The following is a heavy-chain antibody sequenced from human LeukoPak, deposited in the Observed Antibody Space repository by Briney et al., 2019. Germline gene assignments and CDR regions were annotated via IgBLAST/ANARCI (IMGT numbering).Heavy chain of an antibody. V-gene: IGHV4-34*01. J-gene: IGHJ4*02. CDR2: INHSGNT. CDR1: GGSLSGYY. D-gene: IGHD4-17*01. Sequence: KPSETLSLTCAVYGGSLSGYYWSWIRQPPGKGLEWIGEINHSGNTNYNPSLKSRVTISVDTSKNQFSLNLSSVTAADTAMYYCARNPAPQYGVPDNWGQGTLATVSS. CDR3: ARNPAPQYGVPDN.